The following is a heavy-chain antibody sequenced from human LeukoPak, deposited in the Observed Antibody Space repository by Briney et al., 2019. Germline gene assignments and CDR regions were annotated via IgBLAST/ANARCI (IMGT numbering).Heavy chain of an antibody. Sequence: PSGTLSLTCTVSGGSISSYYWNWIRQPAGKGLEWIGRIYTSGSTNYNPSLKSRVTMSVDTSKNQFSLKLSSVTAADTAVYYCARAEDDYEVSYVFDIWGQGTMVIVSS. CDR2: IYTSGST. CDR3: ARAEDDYEVSYVFDI. D-gene: IGHD3-16*01. J-gene: IGHJ3*02. V-gene: IGHV4-4*07. CDR1: GGSISSYY.